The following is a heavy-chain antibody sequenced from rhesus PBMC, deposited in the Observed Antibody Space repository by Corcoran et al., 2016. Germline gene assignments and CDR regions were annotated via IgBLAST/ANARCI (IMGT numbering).Heavy chain of an antibody. V-gene: IGHV4S7*01. CDR3: ARRYSSGWLYFDY. J-gene: IGHJ4*01. Sequence: QVQLQESGPGLVKPSETLSLTCAVSGGSISSSNLWSWIRQSPGKGLEWIWYTYGGSGSTSYNPSLKSRVTITTDTSKNQFSLKLSSVTAADTAVYYCARRYSSGWLYFDYWGQGVLVTVSS. CDR1: GGSISSSNL. D-gene: IGHD6-31*01. CDR2: TYGGSGST.